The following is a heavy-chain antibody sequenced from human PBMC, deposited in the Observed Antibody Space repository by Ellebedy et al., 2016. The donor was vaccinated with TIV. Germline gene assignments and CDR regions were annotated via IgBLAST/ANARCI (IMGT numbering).Heavy chain of an antibody. CDR1: GVSLSGYY. D-gene: IGHD3-3*01. CDR3: ARDSSYYDFWSGYSLSV. CDR2: INHSGSA. J-gene: IGHJ6*04. Sequence: SETLSLTXTVYGVSLSGYYWTWIRQSPGQGLEWLGEINHSGSANYNPSLKSRVTMSVDTSKNQFSLKLSSVAAADTAVYYCARDSSYYDFWSGYSLSVWGKGTTVTVSS. V-gene: IGHV4-34*01.